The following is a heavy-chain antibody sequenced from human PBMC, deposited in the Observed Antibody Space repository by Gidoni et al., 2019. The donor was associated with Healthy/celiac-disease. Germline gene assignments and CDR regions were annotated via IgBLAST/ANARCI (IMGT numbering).Heavy chain of an antibody. Sequence: QVQLQQWGAGLLKPSETLSLTCPVYGGSFSGYYWSWIRQPPGKGLEWIGEINHRGSTNYNPSLKSRVTISVDTSKNQFSLKLSSVTAADTAVYYCARGHEGSYGNWGQGTLVTVSS. CDR1: GGSFSGYY. CDR2: INHRGST. D-gene: IGHD5-18*01. J-gene: IGHJ4*02. V-gene: IGHV4-34*01. CDR3: ARGHEGSYGN.